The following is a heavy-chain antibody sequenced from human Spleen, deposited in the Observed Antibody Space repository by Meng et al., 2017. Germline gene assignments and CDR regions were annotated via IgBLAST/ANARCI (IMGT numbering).Heavy chain of an antibody. CDR3: TRQSRYPDY. J-gene: IGHJ4*02. V-gene: IGHV4-4*02. CDR1: GDSISTSSW. Sequence: GSLRLSCAVSGDSISTSSWWSWVRQSPGKGLEWIGERSDRGYTNYNPSLKSRVTISVDTSKNQFSLKLNSVTAADTAVYYCTRQSRYPDYWGQGTLVTVSS. D-gene: IGHD3-3*01. CDR2: RSDRGYT.